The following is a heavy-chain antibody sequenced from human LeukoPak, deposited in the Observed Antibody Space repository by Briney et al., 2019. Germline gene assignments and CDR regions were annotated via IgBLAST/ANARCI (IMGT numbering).Heavy chain of an antibody. CDR3: ARAGNQLLYFPYFDY. CDR2: IYYSGST. V-gene: IGHV4-30-4*01. Sequence: SETLSLTCTVSGGSISSGDYYWSWIRQPPGKGLEWIGYIYYSGSTYYNPSLKSRVTISVDTSKNQFSLKLGSVTAADTAVYYCARAGNQLLYFPYFDYWGQGTLVTVSS. D-gene: IGHD2-2*02. J-gene: IGHJ4*02. CDR1: GGSISSGDYY.